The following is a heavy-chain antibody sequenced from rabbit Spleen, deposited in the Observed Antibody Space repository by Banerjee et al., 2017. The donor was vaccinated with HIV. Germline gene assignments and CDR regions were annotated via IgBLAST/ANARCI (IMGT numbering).Heavy chain of an antibody. J-gene: IGHJ6*01. V-gene: IGHV1S40*01. CDR2: IDSGSRDFT. CDR3: ARDTGSSFSTYGMDL. CDR1: GFSFSDRDV. Sequence: QSLEESGGDLVKPEGSLTLTCKASGFSFSDRDVMCWVRQAPGKGLEWIACIDSGSRDFTYYASWAKGRFTISKTSSTTVTLQMTSLAVADTATYFCARDTGSSFSTYGMDLWGQGTLVTVS. D-gene: IGHD8-1*01.